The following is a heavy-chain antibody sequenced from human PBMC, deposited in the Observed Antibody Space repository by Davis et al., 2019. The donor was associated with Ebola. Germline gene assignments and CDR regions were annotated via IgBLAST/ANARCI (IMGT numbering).Heavy chain of an antibody. CDR3: ARGHLEYYYDSSGYLGY. CDR1: GFTFDDYA. Sequence: SLKISCAASGFTFDDYAMHWVRQAPGKGLEWVSGISWNSGSIGYADSVKGRFTISRDNAKNSLYLQMNSLRAEDTAVYYCARGHLEYYYDSSGYLGYWGQGTLVTVSS. CDR2: ISWNSGSI. V-gene: IGHV3-9*01. J-gene: IGHJ4*02. D-gene: IGHD3-22*01.